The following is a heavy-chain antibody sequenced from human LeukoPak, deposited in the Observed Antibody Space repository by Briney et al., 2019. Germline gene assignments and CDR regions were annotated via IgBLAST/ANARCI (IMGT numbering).Heavy chain of an antibody. V-gene: IGHV3-7*03. CDR3: VRLGVVGLDQNWFDP. CDR2: IKQDGSEK. J-gene: IGHJ5*02. CDR1: GFTFNRYW. D-gene: IGHD2-2*01. Sequence: GGSLRLSCAASGFTFNRYWMSWVRQAPGKGLEWVANIKQDGSEKYYVDSVKGRFTISRDNAKNSLYLQMNSLRAEDTAVYYCVRLGVVGLDQNWFDPWGQGTLVTVSS.